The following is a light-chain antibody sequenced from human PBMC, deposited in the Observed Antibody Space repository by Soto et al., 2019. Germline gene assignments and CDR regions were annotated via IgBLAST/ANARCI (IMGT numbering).Light chain of an antibody. CDR2: DVS. CDR1: SSDVGGYNY. CDR3: CSYAGSYTFVV. J-gene: IGLJ2*01. V-gene: IGLV2-11*01. Sequence: QSALTQPRSVSGSPGQSVTISCTGTSSDVGGYNYVSWYHQHPGKAPKLMIYDVSKRPSGVPDRFSGSKSGNTASLTISGLQAEDEADYYCCSYAGSYTFVVFGGGTKVTVL.